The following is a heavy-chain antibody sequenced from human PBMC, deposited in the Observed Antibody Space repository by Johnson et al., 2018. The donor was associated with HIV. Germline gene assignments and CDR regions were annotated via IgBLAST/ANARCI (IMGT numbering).Heavy chain of an antibody. Sequence: QVQLVESGGGVVQPGRSLRLSCAASGFTFDDYGMSWVRQAPGKGLEWVAVISNDGTNTYYADSVKGRFTISRDNAKNSLYLQMNSLRAEDTAVYYCARDPDVTPGAFDIWGQGTMVTVSS. V-gene: IGHV3-30*03. J-gene: IGHJ3*02. D-gene: IGHD2-15*01. CDR3: ARDPDVTPGAFDI. CDR2: ISNDGTNT. CDR1: GFTFDDYG.